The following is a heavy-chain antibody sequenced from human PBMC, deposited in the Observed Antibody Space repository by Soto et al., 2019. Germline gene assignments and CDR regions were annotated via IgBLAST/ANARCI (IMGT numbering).Heavy chain of an antibody. D-gene: IGHD3-16*01. CDR2: MYYSGTT. CDR3: ARGDSLRLRNWFDP. V-gene: IGHV4-59*01. J-gene: IGHJ5*02. CDR1: GCSLSNYG. Sequence: SETLSLTWTFAGCSLSNYGVSWLRQNPGKGLEWIGYMYYSGTTNYNPSLKSRVTISVDTSKNQFFLRLSSVTAADTAVYYCARGDSLRLRNWFDPWGQGTLVTVSS.